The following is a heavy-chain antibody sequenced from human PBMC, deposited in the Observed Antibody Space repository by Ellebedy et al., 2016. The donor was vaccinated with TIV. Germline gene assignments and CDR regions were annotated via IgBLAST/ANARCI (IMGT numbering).Heavy chain of an antibody. V-gene: IGHV4-59*01. CDR1: GGSISSYY. CDR3: ARDRGDFWSGHPARDDAFDI. J-gene: IGHJ3*02. D-gene: IGHD3-3*01. CDR2: IYYSGST. Sequence: MPSETLSLTCTVSGGSISSYYWSWIRQPPGKGLEWIGYIYYSGSTNYNPSLKSRVTISVDTSKNQFSLKLSSVTAADTAVYYCARDRGDFWSGHPARDDAFDIWGQGTMVTVSS.